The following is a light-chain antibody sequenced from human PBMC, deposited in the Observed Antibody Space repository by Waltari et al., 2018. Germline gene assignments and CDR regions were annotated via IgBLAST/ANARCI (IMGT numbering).Light chain of an antibody. Sequence: QSVLTQPPSVSGAPGQSITIYCTGSSSNIGAGYDVHWYQHLPGTAPKLLIYGHNNRPSGVPDRFSGSKSGTSASLAITGLQAEDEADYYCQSYDSSVSAWVFGGGTKLTVV. CDR2: GHN. CDR3: QSYDSSVSAWV. CDR1: SSNIGAGYD. J-gene: IGLJ3*02. V-gene: IGLV1-40*01.